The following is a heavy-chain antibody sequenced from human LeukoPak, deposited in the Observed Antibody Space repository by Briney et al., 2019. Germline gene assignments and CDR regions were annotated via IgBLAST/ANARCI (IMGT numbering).Heavy chain of an antibody. V-gene: IGHV3-30*04. CDR3: AKAAAYCTNGVCWDWFDP. J-gene: IGHJ5*02. CDR1: RFTFSSYA. CDR2: ISYDGSNK. Sequence: GGSLRLSCAASRFTFSSYAMHWVRQAPGKGLEWVAVISYDGSNKYYADSVKGRFTISRDNSKNTLYLQMNSLRAEDTAVYYCAKAAAYCTNGVCWDWFDPWGQGTLVTVSS. D-gene: IGHD2-8*01.